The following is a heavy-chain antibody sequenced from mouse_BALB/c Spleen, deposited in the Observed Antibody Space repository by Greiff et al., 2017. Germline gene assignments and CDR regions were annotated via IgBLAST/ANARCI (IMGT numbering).Heavy chain of an antibody. Sequence: EVKLMESGGGLVQPGGSRKLSCAASGFTFSSFGMHWVRQAPEKGLEWVAYISSGSSTIYYADTVKGRFTISRDNPKNTLFLQMTSLRSEDTAMYYCAIMITTSYAMDYWGQGTSVTVSS. CDR2: ISSGSSTI. J-gene: IGHJ4*01. V-gene: IGHV5-17*02. D-gene: IGHD2-4*01. CDR3: AIMITTSYAMDY. CDR1: GFTFSSFG.